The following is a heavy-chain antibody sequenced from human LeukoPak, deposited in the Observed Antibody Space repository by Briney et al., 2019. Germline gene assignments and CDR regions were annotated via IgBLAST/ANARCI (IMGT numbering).Heavy chain of an antibody. V-gene: IGHV4-31*03. CDR1: GGSISSGGYY. J-gene: IGHJ5*02. D-gene: IGHD6-13*01. CDR3: ARDGASLAAAGYKWFDP. Sequence: PSETLSLTCTVSGGSISSGGYYWSWIRQHPGKGLEWIGYIYYSGSTYYNPSLKSRVTISVDTSKNQFSLKLSSVTAADTAVYYCARDGASLAAAGYKWFDPWGQGTLVTVSS. CDR2: IYYSGST.